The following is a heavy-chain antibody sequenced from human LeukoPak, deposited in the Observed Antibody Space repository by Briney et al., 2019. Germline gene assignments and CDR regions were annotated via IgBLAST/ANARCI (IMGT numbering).Heavy chain of an antibody. CDR1: GFTFSSYS. D-gene: IGHD6-19*01. V-gene: IGHV3-21*01. CDR3: AREQWPNWFDP. J-gene: IGHJ5*02. CDR2: ISSSSSYI. Sequence: GGSLRLSCAASGFTFSSYSMNWVRQAPGKGLEWASSISSSSSYIYYADSVKGRFTISRDNAKNSLYLQMNSLRAEDTAVYYCAREQWPNWFDPWGQGTLVTVSS.